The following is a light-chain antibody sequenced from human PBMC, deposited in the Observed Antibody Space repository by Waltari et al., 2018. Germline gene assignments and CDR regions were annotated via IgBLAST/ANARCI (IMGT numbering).Light chain of an antibody. CDR2: AAS. J-gene: IGKJ1*01. CDR1: QGISSY. Sequence: AIRMTQSPSSFSASTVDRVTITCRASQGISSYLAWYQQKPWKAPKLLIYAASTLQSGGPSRFSGSGSGTDFTLTISCLQSEDFATYYCQQYYSYPRTFGQGTKVEIK. V-gene: IGKV1-8*01. CDR3: QQYYSYPRT.